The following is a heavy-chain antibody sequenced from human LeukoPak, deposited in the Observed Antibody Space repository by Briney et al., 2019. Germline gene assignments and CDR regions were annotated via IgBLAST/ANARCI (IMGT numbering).Heavy chain of an antibody. J-gene: IGHJ4*02. D-gene: IGHD6-19*01. Sequence: GGSLRLSCAASGYTFDDYAMHWVRQAPGKGLEWVSLISGDGSRTYYEDSVKGRFTISRDNSKNSLYLQMNSLRTEDTAFYYCAKVRPTRFVESSGWLELGYWGQGTLVTVSS. CDR2: ISGDGSRT. CDR1: GYTFDDYA. CDR3: AKVRPTRFVESSGWLELGY. V-gene: IGHV3-43*02.